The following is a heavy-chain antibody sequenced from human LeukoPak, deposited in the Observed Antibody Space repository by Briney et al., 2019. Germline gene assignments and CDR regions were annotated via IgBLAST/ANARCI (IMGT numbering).Heavy chain of an antibody. CDR2: TNPNSGGT. CDR1: GYTFTGYY. J-gene: IGHJ4*02. Sequence: ASVKVSCKASGYTFTGYYMHWVRQAPGQGLEWMGWTNPNSGGTNYAQKFQGRVTMTRDTSISTAYMELSRLRSDDTAVYYCARGFRGITIFGVVMYYFDYWGQGTLVTVSS. D-gene: IGHD3-3*01. CDR3: ARGFRGITIFGVVMYYFDY. V-gene: IGHV1-2*02.